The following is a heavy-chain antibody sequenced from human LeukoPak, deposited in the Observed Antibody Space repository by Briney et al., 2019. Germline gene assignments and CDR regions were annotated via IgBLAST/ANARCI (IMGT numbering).Heavy chain of an antibody. CDR3: ARGSQYYDSSQDWFDP. D-gene: IGHD3-22*01. CDR1: GFTVSSNY. J-gene: IGHJ5*02. CDR2: IYSGGST. Sequence: GGSLRLSCAASGFTVSSNYMSWVRQAPGKGLEWVSVIYSGGSTYYADSVKGRFTISRDNSKNTLYLQMNSLRAEDTAVYYCARGSQYYDSSQDWFDPWGQGTLVTVSS. V-gene: IGHV3-53*01.